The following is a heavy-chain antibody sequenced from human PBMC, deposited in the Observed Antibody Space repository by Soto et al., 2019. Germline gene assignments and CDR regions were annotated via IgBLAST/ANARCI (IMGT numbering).Heavy chain of an antibody. CDR3: ARADYDFWSGYLDY. CDR1: GFTFSSYS. D-gene: IGHD3-3*01. CDR2: ITGSSSSI. V-gene: IGHV3-48*01. Sequence: EVQLVESGGDLVQPGGSLRLSCEASGFTFSSYSINWVRQAPGKGLEWVSCITGSSSSIDYADSVKGRFTISRDNAKNSLDLQMNSLRPEDKAVYYCARADYDFWSGYLDYWGQGTLVTVSS. J-gene: IGHJ4*02.